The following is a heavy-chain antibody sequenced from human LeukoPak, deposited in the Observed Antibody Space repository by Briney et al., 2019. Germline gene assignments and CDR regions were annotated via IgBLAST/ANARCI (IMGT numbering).Heavy chain of an antibody. J-gene: IGHJ5*02. V-gene: IGHV1-2*02. CDR2: INPNSGGT. CDR1: GYTFTNNY. Sequence: ASVKVSCKASGYTFTNNYMHWVRQAPGQGLEWMGWINPNSGGTNYAQKFQGRVTMTRDTSISTAYMELSRLRSDDTAVYYCARGGGNSNLNPYYGILTGYYTFDPWGQGTLVTVSS. CDR3: ARGGGNSNLNPYYGILTGYYTFDP. D-gene: IGHD3-9*01.